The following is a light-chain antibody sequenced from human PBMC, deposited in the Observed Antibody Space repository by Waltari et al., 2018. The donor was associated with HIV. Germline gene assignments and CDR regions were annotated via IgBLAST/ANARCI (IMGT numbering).Light chain of an antibody. CDR1: TSDIGDYHS. CDR3: GSFSTISTLI. Sequence: QSALTQPASVSASPGQSITISCPGSTSDIGDYHSVSWYQPGPGQAPKLIIYEVSNRPSGVSNRFSGSKSGNTASLTISGLQPEDEADYFCGSFSTISTLIFGGGTKVTVL. CDR2: EVS. J-gene: IGLJ2*01. V-gene: IGLV2-14*01.